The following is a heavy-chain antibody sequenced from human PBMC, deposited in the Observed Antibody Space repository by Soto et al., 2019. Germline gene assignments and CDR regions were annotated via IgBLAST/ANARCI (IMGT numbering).Heavy chain of an antibody. CDR2: IKSKTDGGTT. Sequence: GGSLRLSCAASGFTFSNAWMNWVRQAPGKGLEWVGRIKSKTDGGTTDYAAPVKGRFTISRDDSKNTLYLQMNSLKTEDTAVYYCTTAGTYYYDSSGYYYVDYWGQGTLVTVSS. CDR1: GFTFSNAW. CDR3: TTAGTYYYDSSGYYYVDY. V-gene: IGHV3-15*07. D-gene: IGHD3-22*01. J-gene: IGHJ4*02.